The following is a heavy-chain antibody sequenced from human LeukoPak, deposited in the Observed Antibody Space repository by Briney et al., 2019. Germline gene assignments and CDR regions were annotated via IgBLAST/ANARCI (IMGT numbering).Heavy chain of an antibody. V-gene: IGHV3-21*01. J-gene: IGHJ2*01. CDR1: GFTFSTYT. CDR3: ARDYYDSSGIDL. D-gene: IGHD3-22*01. Sequence: GGSLRLSCAASGFTFSTYTMNWVRQAPGKGLEGVSTITSSSIYIYYADSVRGRFTISRDNAQNSLYLQMNSLRAEDTAVYYCARDYYDSSGIDLWGRGTLVTVSS. CDR2: ITSSSIYI.